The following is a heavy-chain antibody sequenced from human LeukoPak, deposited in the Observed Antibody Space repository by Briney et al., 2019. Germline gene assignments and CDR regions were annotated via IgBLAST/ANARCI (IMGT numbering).Heavy chain of an antibody. D-gene: IGHD2-2*01. V-gene: IGHV3-23*01. CDR3: AKDKSDDIVVEPAPPV. CDR2: ISGSGGST. J-gene: IGHJ6*04. CDR1: GFTFSSYA. Sequence: WGSLSLSCAASGFTFSSYAMSWVRQPPGKGLEWVSAISGSGGSTYYAYPVKGPFTTSRDNSKNTLYLQMNSLIAEDTAVYYCAKDKSDDIVVEPAPPVWGKGTTVTVSS.